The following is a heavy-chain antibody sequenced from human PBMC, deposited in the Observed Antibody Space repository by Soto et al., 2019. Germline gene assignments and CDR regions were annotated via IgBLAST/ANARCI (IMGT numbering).Heavy chain of an antibody. V-gene: IGHV4-59*01. CDR2: IYYSGST. Sequence: QVQLQESGPGLVKPSETLSLTCTVSGGSISSYYLSWIRQPPGKGLEWIGYIYYSGSTNYNTSLKSRVTISVDTSKNQFSLKLSSVTAADTAVYYCARYNDYGDAFDIWGQGTMVTVSS. D-gene: IGHD4-17*01. CDR3: ARYNDYGDAFDI. J-gene: IGHJ3*02. CDR1: GGSISSYY.